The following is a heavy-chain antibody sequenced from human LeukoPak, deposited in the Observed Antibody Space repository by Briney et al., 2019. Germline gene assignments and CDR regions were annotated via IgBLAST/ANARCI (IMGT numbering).Heavy chain of an antibody. CDR3: ARVIGGRMFGQYSSGWYLDH. CDR1: GGSISLYS. Sequence: PSETLSLTCTVSGGSISLYSWSWIRQPPGKGLEWIGHIYYSGSINYNPSPKSRVTISPDTSKNQFSLKLSSVTAADTAVYYRARVIGGRMFGQYSSGWYLDHWGQGTLVTVSS. J-gene: IGHJ4*02. D-gene: IGHD6-19*01. V-gene: IGHV4-59*01. CDR2: IYYSGSI.